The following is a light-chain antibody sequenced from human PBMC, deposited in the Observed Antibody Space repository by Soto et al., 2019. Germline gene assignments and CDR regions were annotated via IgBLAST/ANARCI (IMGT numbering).Light chain of an antibody. J-gene: IGKJ1*01. Sequence: DIQMTQSPSSLSASVGDRVTITCRASQSISSFLTWYQQKAGKAPKLLIYAESSLQSGVPLRFSGSGSGTDFTLIIRSLQPEDFASYYCQQSFSTPPTFGQGNKVEIK. CDR2: AES. CDR1: QSISSF. V-gene: IGKV1-39*01. CDR3: QQSFSTPPT.